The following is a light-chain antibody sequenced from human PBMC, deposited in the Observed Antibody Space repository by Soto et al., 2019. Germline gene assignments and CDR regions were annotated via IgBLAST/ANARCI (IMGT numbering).Light chain of an antibody. CDR2: GAS. Sequence: TTQSPATLSVSPGERVTLSCRATQSVDSNLAWYQQKPGQAPRLLISGASTRASAIPARFSGSGSGTEYALTISSLQSEDFAVYYCQQYNNWPRTFGQGTKVDIK. CDR1: QSVDSN. CDR3: QQYNNWPRT. V-gene: IGKV3-15*01. J-gene: IGKJ1*01.